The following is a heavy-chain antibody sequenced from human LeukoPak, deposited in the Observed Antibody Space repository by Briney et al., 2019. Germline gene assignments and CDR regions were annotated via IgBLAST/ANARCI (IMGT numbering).Heavy chain of an antibody. V-gene: IGHV3-48*02. CDR1: GFTFSGYS. Sequence: PGGSLRLSCEASGFTFSGYSMNWVRQAPGKGLEWVSYILTSGSDMNYADSVKGRFTISRDNAKNSLYLQMNSLRDEDTAVYYCARILGYTQDYWGQGTLVTVS. D-gene: IGHD5-18*01. CDR3: ARILGYTQDY. J-gene: IGHJ4*02. CDR2: ILTSGSDM.